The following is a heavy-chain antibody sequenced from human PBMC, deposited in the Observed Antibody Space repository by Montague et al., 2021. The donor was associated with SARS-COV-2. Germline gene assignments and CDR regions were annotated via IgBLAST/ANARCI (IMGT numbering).Heavy chain of an antibody. J-gene: IGHJ3*01. Sequence: SLRLSCAASGYTFNNYGMRWVRQVAGKGLEWLAVISYEGRIKYYLGSLKGRFTISRDSSKNTVYLQMNSRRAEDRAVYYCVKRYQFFWFGEGHDDFHVWGQGTAVTVAS. CDR2: ISYEGRIK. CDR1: GYTFNNYG. D-gene: IGHD3-10*01. V-gene: IGHV3-30*18. CDR3: VKRYQFFWFGEGHDDFHV.